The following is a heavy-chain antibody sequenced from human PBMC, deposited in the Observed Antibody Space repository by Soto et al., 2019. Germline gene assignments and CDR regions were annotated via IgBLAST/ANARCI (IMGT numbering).Heavy chain of an antibody. J-gene: IGHJ4*02. CDR2: INPSGGST. CDR1: GYTFTTYY. D-gene: IGHD4-4*01. Sequence: ASVKVSCKASGYTFTTYYMYWVRQAPGQGLEWMGIINPSGGSTSFAQKFQGRVTMTRDTSTSTVYMELISLTSEDTAVYYYARDVTMASHPYLDYWGRGTLVAVSS. CDR3: ARDVTMASHPYLDY. V-gene: IGHV1-46*01.